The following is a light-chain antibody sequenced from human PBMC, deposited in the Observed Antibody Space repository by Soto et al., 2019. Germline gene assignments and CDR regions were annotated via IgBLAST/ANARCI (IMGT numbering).Light chain of an antibody. J-gene: IGKJ5*01. V-gene: IGKV3-11*01. CDR1: QSVSSY. CDR3: QQRSNWPPIT. Sequence: EIVLPQSPATLSLSPGERATLSCRASQSVSSYLAWYQQKPGQAPRRLIYDASNRATGIPARFSGSGSGTDFTLTISSLEPEDFAVYYCQQRSNWPPITFGQGTRLEIK. CDR2: DAS.